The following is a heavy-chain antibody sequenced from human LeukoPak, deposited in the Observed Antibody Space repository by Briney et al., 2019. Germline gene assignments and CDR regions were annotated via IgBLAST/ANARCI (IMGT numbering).Heavy chain of an antibody. CDR2: IYPGDSDT. Sequence: GESLKISCQGSGYTFSIYWMAWVRQMPGKGLEWMGIIYPGDSDTRYNPSFQGQVTISADKSINTAYLQWRSLKASDTAMYYCARPKSISVDFAFDIWGQGTMVTVSS. CDR3: ARPKSISVDFAFDI. D-gene: IGHD6-19*01. CDR1: GYTFSIYW. J-gene: IGHJ3*02. V-gene: IGHV5-51*01.